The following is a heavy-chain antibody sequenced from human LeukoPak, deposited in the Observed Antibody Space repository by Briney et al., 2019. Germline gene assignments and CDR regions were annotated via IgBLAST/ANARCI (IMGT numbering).Heavy chain of an antibody. D-gene: IGHD6-13*01. J-gene: IGHJ4*02. Sequence: GGSLRLSCAASGFTSSDYYMSWIRQAPGKGLEWVSYISSSGSTIYYADSVKGRFTISRDNAKNSLYLQMNSLRAEDTAVYYCARDKAAAGPRNSYWGQGTLVTVSS. CDR3: ARDKAAAGPRNSY. V-gene: IGHV3-11*01. CDR1: GFTSSDYY. CDR2: ISSSGSTI.